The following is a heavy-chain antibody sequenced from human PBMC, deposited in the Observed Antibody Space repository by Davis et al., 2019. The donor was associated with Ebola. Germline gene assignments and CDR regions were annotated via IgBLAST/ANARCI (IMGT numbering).Heavy chain of an antibody. J-gene: IGHJ6*02. CDR3: ARDGFGLQRYYYGMDV. V-gene: IGHV4-4*02. D-gene: IGHD3/OR15-3a*01. Sequence: SETLSLTCDISGGSIDNGYWWSWVRQPPGKGLEWIGEIYHSGSTNYNPSLKSRVTISVDKSKNQFSLKLSSVTAADTAVYYCARDGFGLQRYYYGMDVWGQGTTVTVSS. CDR2: IYHSGST. CDR1: GGSIDNGYW.